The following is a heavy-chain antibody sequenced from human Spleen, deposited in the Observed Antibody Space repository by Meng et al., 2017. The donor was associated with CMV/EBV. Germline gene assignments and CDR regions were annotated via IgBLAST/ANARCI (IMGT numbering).Heavy chain of an antibody. V-gene: IGHV3-53*01. CDR3: AKDRYDSSGFDY. CDR2: IYSYGST. Sequence: GESLKISCAASGFTVTSNYMSWVRQAPGKGLEWVSVIYSYGSTYYTDSVKGRFTISRDNSKNTLYLQMNSLRAEDTAVYYCAKDRYDSSGFDYWGQGTLVTVSS. D-gene: IGHD3-22*01. J-gene: IGHJ4*02. CDR1: GFTVTSNY.